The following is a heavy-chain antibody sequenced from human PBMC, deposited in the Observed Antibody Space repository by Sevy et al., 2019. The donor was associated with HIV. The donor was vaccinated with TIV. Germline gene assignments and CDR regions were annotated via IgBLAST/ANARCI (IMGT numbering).Heavy chain of an antibody. CDR2: ISYHGRDK. Sequence: GGSLRLSCVVSGISFTTSGMHWVRQAPGKGLEWVAVISYHGRDKFYAESVKGRSTISRDNSKNMLYLQMNSLRAEDTAVYYCEKDFTGYNGMDVWGQGTKVTVSS. V-gene: IGHV3-30*18. D-gene: IGHD3-9*01. J-gene: IGHJ6*02. CDR3: EKDFTGYNGMDV. CDR1: GISFTTSG.